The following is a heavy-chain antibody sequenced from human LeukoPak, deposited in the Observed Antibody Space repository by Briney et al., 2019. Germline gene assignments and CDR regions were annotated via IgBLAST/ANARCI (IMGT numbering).Heavy chain of an antibody. D-gene: IGHD6-13*01. V-gene: IGHV1-3*01. CDR3: SRVGAAAGPYYFDY. CDR2: INAGNGNT. J-gene: IGHJ4*02. Sequence: PGRSLRLSCAASGFTFSSYAIHWVRQAPGQRLEWMGWINAGNGNTKYSQKIQGRVSITRDTSASTAYMELSSLRSEDTAVYYCSRVGAAAGPYYFDYWGQGTLVTVSS. CDR1: GFTFSSYA.